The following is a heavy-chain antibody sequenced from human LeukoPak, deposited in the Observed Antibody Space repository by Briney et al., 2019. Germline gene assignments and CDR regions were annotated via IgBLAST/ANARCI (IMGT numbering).Heavy chain of an antibody. D-gene: IGHD2-21*02. V-gene: IGHV4-30-4*01. Sequence: PSETLSLTCNVSGGSISSGDKYWSWIRQPPGKGLERIGYIYYSGSTYYNPSLKSRLTISVDTSENPFSLHLTSVTAADTAVYFCARVTRWAGLDFCGQGTLVTASS. CDR1: GGSISSGDKY. CDR2: IYYSGST. CDR3: ARVTRWAGLDF. J-gene: IGHJ4*02.